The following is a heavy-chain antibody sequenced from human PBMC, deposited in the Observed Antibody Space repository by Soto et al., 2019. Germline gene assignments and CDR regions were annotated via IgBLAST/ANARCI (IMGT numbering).Heavy chain of an antibody. CDR1: GYTFRNYG. D-gene: IGHD3-3*01. J-gene: IGHJ4*02. V-gene: IGHV1-18*01. CDR3: ARDLVSGSDFWRAYNGGYFDY. CDR2: ISPYNGNT. Sequence: QVQLVQSGAEVKRPGASVKVSCKASGYTFRNYGITWVRQAPGQGLEWMAWISPYNGNTNYAQDLQGRVTMTTDKSTSTAYMALRSLTSEDTAMYYCARDLVSGSDFWRAYNGGYFDYWGQGTLVTVSS.